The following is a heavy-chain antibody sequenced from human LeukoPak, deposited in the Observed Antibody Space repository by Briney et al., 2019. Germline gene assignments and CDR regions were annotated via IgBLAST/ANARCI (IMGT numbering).Heavy chain of an antibody. J-gene: IGHJ4*02. D-gene: IGHD3-16*01. CDR3: ARHSMITLDY. CDR2: IHYSGST. V-gene: IGHV4-59*08. Sequence: PSETLSLTCTVSGGSISSYYWSWIRQPPGKGLEWIGYIHYSGSTNYNPSLKSRVTISVDTSKNQFSLKLSSVTAADTAVYYCARHSMITLDYWGQGTLVTVSS. CDR1: GGSISSYY.